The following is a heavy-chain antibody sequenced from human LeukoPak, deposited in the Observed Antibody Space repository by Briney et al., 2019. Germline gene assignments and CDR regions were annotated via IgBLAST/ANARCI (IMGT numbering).Heavy chain of an antibody. CDR2: ISGGGGTT. D-gene: IGHD4-17*01. Sequence: GGSLRLSCAASGFTSSRYAMTWVRQAPGKGLEWVSSISGGGGTTDYADSVKGRSTISRDNSKNTVYLQMNSLRAEDTAVYYCSKRSSTGGGVFDYWGQGTLVTVSS. CDR1: GFTSSRYA. V-gene: IGHV3-23*01. J-gene: IGHJ4*02. CDR3: SKRSSTGGGVFDY.